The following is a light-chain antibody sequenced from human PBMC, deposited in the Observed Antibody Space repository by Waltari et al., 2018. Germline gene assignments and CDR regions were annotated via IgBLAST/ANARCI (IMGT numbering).Light chain of an antibody. CDR2: KDN. Sequence: SYELTQPPSISVSPGQTATITCSGDALPNQYAYWYRQKAGQAPLLLIYKDNERPSGIPGRFSGSKSGTSATLDITGLQAGDEADYYCGTWDSSLSGAVFGGGTHLTVL. CDR3: GTWDSSLSGAV. CDR1: ALPNQY. V-gene: IGLV3-25*03. J-gene: IGLJ7*01.